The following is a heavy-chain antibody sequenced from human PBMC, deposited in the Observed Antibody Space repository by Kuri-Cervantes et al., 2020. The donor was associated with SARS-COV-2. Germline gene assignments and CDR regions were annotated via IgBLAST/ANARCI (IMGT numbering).Heavy chain of an antibody. D-gene: IGHD3-10*01. V-gene: IGHV3-66*01. CDR3: ARLSAPMVRGVLDY. Sequence: GESLKISCAASGFTFSSYSMNWVRQAPGKGLEWVSVIYSGGSTYYADSVKGRFTISRDNAKNSLYLQMNSLRAEDTALYHCARLSAPMVRGVLDYWGQGTLVTVSS. J-gene: IGHJ4*02. CDR2: IYSGGST. CDR1: GFTFSSYS.